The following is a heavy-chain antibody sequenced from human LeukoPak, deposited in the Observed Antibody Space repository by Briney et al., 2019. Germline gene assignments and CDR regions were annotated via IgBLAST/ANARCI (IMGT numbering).Heavy chain of an antibody. CDR1: GFTFSSYA. D-gene: IGHD3-3*01. CDR3: AKVPAEYYDFWSRYYFDY. CDR2: ISGSGGST. V-gene: IGHV3-23*01. Sequence: PGGSLRLSCAASGFTFSSYAMSGVRQAPGKGGEGVSAISGSGGSTYYADSVKGRFTISRDNSKNTLYLQMNSLRAQDTAVYYCAKVPAEYYDFWSRYYFDYWGQGTLVTVSS. J-gene: IGHJ4*02.